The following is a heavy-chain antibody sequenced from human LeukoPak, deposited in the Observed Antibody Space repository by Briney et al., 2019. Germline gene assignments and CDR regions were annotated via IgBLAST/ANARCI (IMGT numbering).Heavy chain of an antibody. CDR3: ARDLLTEYYYDSSGYDY. D-gene: IGHD3-22*01. CDR2: IKQDGSEK. Sequence: GGSLRLSCAASGFTFSSYWMSWVRQAPGKGLEWVANIKQDGSEKYYVDSVKGRFTISRDNAKNSLYLQMNSLRAEDTAVYYCARDLLTEYYYDSSGYDYWGQGTLVTVSS. V-gene: IGHV3-7*03. J-gene: IGHJ4*02. CDR1: GFTFSSYW.